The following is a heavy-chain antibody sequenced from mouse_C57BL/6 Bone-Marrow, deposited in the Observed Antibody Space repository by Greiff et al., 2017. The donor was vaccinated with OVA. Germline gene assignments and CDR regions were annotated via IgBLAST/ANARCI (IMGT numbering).Heavy chain of an antibody. V-gene: IGHV1-5*01. CDR2: IYPGNCGT. J-gene: IGHJ3*01. CDR1: GSTFTSYW. CDR3: SSGRGKGFAD. Sequence: EVKVVASGTVLARPGASVKLSCKTSGSTFTSYWMHWVKQRPGQGLEWLGAIYPGNCGTSYNQKFKGKAKLTAVTSASTAYMQLSSLTPEDSAVDVYSSGRGKGFADWGQGTLVTVSA. D-gene: IGHD1-3*01.